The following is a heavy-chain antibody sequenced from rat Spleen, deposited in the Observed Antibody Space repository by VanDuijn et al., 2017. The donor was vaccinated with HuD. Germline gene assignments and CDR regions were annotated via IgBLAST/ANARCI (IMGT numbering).Heavy chain of an antibody. Sequence: EVQLVESDGGLVQPGRSMKLSCAASGFTFSNYHMAWVRQAPTKGLEWVASISTGGGDTYYRDSVKGRFTISRDIAKSILNLQMDSLRSEDTATYHCARHGTTIALDYWGQGTLVTVSS. CDR2: ISTGGGDT. CDR3: ARHGTTIALDY. D-gene: IGHD1-8*01. V-gene: IGHV5-25*01. J-gene: IGHJ3*01. CDR1: GFTFSNYH.